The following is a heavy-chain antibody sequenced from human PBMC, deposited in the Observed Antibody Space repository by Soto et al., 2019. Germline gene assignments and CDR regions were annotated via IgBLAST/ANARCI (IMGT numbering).Heavy chain of an antibody. CDR1: GGSISNYY. V-gene: IGHV4-59*08. D-gene: IGHD6-19*01. CDR3: TRHISGVLDY. J-gene: IGHJ4*02. CDR2: IYYSGST. Sequence: QVQLQESGPGLVKPSETLSLTCTVSGGSISNYYWSWIRQPPGKGLEWIGYIYYSGSTNYNPSLKSRVPISVDTSKNQFSLKLSSVTAADTAVYYCTRHISGVLDYWGQGTLVTVSS.